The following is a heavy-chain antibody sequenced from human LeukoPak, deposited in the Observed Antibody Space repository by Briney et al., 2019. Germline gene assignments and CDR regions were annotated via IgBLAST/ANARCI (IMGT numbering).Heavy chain of an antibody. CDR2: IIPIFGTA. CDR3: ARDPYSYDTSGPKPFDY. D-gene: IGHD3-3*01. Sequence: GASVKVSCKASGGTFSSYAISWVRQAPGQGLEWMGGIIPIFGTANYAQKFQGRVTITADESTSTAYMELSSLRSEDTAVYYCARDPYSYDTSGPKPFDYWGQGTLVTVSS. V-gene: IGHV1-69*13. J-gene: IGHJ4*02. CDR1: GGTFSSYA.